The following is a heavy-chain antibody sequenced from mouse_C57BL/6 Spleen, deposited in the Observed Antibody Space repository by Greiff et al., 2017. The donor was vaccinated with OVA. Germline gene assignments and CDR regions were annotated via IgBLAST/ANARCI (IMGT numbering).Heavy chain of an antibody. V-gene: IGHV8-12*01. D-gene: IGHD2-12*01. CDR1: GFSLSTSGMG. Sequence: QVTLKESGPGISQSSQTLSLTCSFSGFSLSTSGMGVSWIRQPSGKGLEWLAHIYWDDDKRYNPSLKSRLTISKDTSRNQVFLKITSVDTADTATYYCARRASYIPFDYWGQGTTLTVSS. J-gene: IGHJ2*01. CDR3: ARRASYIPFDY. CDR2: IYWDDDK.